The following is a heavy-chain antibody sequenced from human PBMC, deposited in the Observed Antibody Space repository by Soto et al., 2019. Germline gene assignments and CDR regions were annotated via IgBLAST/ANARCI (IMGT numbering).Heavy chain of an antibody. CDR2: IYYSGST. Sequence: ASETLSLTCTVSGGSSISSSYYWGWIRQPPGKGLEWIGSIYYSGSTYYNPSLKSRVTISVDTSKNQFSLKLSSVTAADTAVYYCASAIGSSPTYYDFWSGYYGPYYYGMDVWGQGTTVTVSS. D-gene: IGHD3-3*01. CDR1: GGSSISSSYY. CDR3: ASAIGSSPTYYDFWSGYYGPYYYGMDV. J-gene: IGHJ6*02. V-gene: IGHV4-39*01.